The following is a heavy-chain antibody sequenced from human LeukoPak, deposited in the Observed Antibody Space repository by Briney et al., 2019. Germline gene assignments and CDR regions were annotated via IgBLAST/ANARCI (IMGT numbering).Heavy chain of an antibody. CDR1: GYSFTNFD. D-gene: IGHD6-19*01. V-gene: IGHV1-8*01. CDR2: MNPNSGNK. J-gene: IGHJ6*03. Sequence: GASVAVSFTSSGYSFTNFDINWVRQAPGQGLEWKGWMNPNSGNKGYAQKFQVRVTMTMNTSITTAYMELSSLRSEDTAVYYCARGPQWRGDYYYMDVWGRGTTVTVSS. CDR3: ARGPQWRGDYYYMDV.